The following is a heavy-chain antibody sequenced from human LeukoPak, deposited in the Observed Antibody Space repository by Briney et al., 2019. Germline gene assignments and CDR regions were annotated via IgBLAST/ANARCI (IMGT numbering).Heavy chain of an antibody. CDR2: INPSGGST. V-gene: IGHV1-46*01. J-gene: IGHJ4*02. CDR3: ARGMVVTAIDTFDY. Sequence: ASVKVSCKASGYTFTSYYMHWVRQAPGQGLEWMGIINPSGGSTSYAQKFQGRVTITADESTSTAYMELSSLRSEDTAVYYCARGMVVTAIDTFDYWGQGTLVTVSS. D-gene: IGHD2-21*02. CDR1: GYTFTSYY.